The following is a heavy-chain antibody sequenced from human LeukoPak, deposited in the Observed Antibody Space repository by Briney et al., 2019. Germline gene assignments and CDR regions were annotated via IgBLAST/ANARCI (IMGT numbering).Heavy chain of an antibody. J-gene: IGHJ6*03. D-gene: IGHD1-14*01. V-gene: IGHV4-34*01. CDR1: GGSFSGYY. CDR3: ARRRTGIYYYYMDV. CDR2: INHSGST. Sequence: SETLSLTCAVYGGSFSGYYWSWIRQPPGKGLEWIGEINHSGSTNYNPSLKSRVTISVDTSKNQFSLKLSSVTAADTAVYYCARRRTGIYYYYMDVWGKGTTVTVSS.